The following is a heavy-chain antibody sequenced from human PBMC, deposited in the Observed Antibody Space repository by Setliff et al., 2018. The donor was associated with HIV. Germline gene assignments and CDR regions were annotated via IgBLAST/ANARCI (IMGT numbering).Heavy chain of an antibody. V-gene: IGHV1-69*05. CDR3: ARLPSDPTIAYDY. D-gene: IGHD3-9*01. CDR2: IIPMFGTT. J-gene: IGHJ4*02. Sequence: SVKVSCKASGGTVSSSAFSWERQAPGQGLEWMGGIIPMFGTTNYAQQFQGRVTITRDTSASTAYMELSSLRSEDTAVYYCARLPSDPTIAYDYWGQGTLVTVSS. CDR1: GGTVSSSA.